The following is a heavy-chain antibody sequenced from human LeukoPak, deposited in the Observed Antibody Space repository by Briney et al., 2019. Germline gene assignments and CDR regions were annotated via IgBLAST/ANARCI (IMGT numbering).Heavy chain of an antibody. CDR2: ISGSGGST. CDR3: AKVLWELLRPLAC. V-gene: IGHV3-23*01. J-gene: IGHJ4*02. Sequence: PGGSLRLSCAASGFTFTSYAMSWVRHAPGKGLEWVSAISGSGGSTYYAGSGKGRFTIPTDNSKNTLYLQMNSLRAEHTAVYYCAKVLWELLRPLACSGQASLVTASA. D-gene: IGHD1-26*01. CDR1: GFTFTSYA.